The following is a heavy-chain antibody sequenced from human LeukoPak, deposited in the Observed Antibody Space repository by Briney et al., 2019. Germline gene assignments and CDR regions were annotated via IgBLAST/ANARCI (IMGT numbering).Heavy chain of an antibody. CDR1: GITFNNYW. Sequence: GGSLRLSCGVSGITFNNYWMTWVRQAPGKGLEWVSAISGSGGSTYYADSVKGRFTVSRDNSKNTLYLQMSSLRAEDTAVYYCAKDERNWNYNLASQTYDWGQGTLVTVSS. D-gene: IGHD1-7*01. J-gene: IGHJ4*02. CDR2: ISGSGGST. V-gene: IGHV3-23*01. CDR3: AKDERNWNYNLASQTYD.